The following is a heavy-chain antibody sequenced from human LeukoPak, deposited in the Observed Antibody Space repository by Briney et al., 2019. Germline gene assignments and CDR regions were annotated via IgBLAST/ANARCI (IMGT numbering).Heavy chain of an antibody. J-gene: IGHJ6*03. V-gene: IGHV1-8*01. CDR1: GYTFTSYD. CDR2: MNPNSGNT. D-gene: IGHD3-10*01. Sequence: ASVKVSCKASGYTFTSYDINWVRQATGQGLEWMGWMNPNSGNTGYAQRFQGRVTMTRNTPISTAYMELSSLRSEDTAVYYCARGLFAGYYGSGSYYNGPYYYYYYMDVWGKGTTVTISS. CDR3: ARGLFAGYYGSGSYYNGPYYYYYYMDV.